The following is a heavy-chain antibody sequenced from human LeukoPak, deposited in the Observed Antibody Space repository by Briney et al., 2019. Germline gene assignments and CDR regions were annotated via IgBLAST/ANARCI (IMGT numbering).Heavy chain of an antibody. V-gene: IGHV4-59*01. CDR3: ATYSTASVGFHY. D-gene: IGHD6-13*01. Sequence: SETLSLTCTVSGVSISSYYWSWIRQPPGKGLEWIGYIYYSGSTNYNPSLKSRVTISVDTSKNQFSLKLSSVTAADTAVYYCATYSTASVGFHYWGRGTLVTVSS. CDR1: GVSISSYY. CDR2: IYYSGST. J-gene: IGHJ4*02.